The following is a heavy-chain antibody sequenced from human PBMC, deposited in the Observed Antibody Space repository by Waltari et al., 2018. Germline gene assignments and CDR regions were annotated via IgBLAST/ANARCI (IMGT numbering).Heavy chain of an antibody. Sequence: EVQLVESGGGLIQPGGSLRLSCVGPGFPVNSNYMSWVRQVPGKGLEWVSNIPLGTNANYAESVRGRFTISRDNSKDTLYLQMNSLRVEDTAVYFCARHVSGPTRAAFDVWGQGTMVTVSP. J-gene: IGHJ3*01. CDR2: IPLGTNA. CDR3: ARHVSGPTRAAFDV. CDR1: GFPVNSNY. V-gene: IGHV3-53*01. D-gene: IGHD6-19*01.